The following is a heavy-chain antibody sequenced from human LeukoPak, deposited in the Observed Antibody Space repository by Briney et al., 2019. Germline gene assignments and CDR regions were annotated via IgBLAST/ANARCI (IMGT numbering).Heavy chain of an antibody. D-gene: IGHD1-26*01. J-gene: IGHJ4*02. V-gene: IGHV3-23*01. CDR2: ISGSGGST. Sequence: LTGRSLRLSCTASGFTFSTSPIHWVRQAPGKGLEWVSAISGSGGSTYYADSVKGRFTISRDNSKNTLYLQMNSLRAEDTAVYYCATYGSYFQYFDYWGQGTLVTVSS. CDR3: ATYGSYFQYFDY. CDR1: GFTFSTSP.